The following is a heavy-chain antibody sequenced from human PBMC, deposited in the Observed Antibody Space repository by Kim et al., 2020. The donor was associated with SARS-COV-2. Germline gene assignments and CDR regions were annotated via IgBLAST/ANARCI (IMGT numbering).Heavy chain of an antibody. V-gene: IGHV7-4-1*02. Sequence: ASVKVSCKASGYTFTSYAMNWVRQAPGQGLEWMGWINTNTGNPTYAQGFTGRFVFSLDTSVSTAYLQISSLKAEDTAVYYCARGSGYHGRKLAGWFDPWGQGTLVTVSS. CDR3: ARGSGYHGRKLAGWFDP. D-gene: IGHD1-1*01. CDR2: INTNTGNP. CDR1: GYTFTSYA. J-gene: IGHJ5*02.